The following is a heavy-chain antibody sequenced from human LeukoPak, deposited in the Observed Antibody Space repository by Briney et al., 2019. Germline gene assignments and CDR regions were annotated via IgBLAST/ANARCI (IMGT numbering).Heavy chain of an antibody. CDR1: GYTFTGYY. J-gene: IGHJ4*02. CDR2: INPNSGVT. Sequence: ASVKVSCKASGYTFTGYYMHWVRQAPGQGLEWMGWINPNSGVTRYSQKFQGRVALTRDTSINTAYMEVRSLTSDDTAVYYCARSGLLPGGGSYFDYWGQGTLVTVSS. V-gene: IGHV1-2*02. CDR3: ARSGLLPGGGSYFDY. D-gene: IGHD1-26*01.